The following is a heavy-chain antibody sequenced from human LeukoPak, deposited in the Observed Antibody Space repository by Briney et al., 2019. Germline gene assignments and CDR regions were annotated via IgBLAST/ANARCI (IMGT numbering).Heavy chain of an antibody. V-gene: IGHV4-30-2*01. D-gene: IGHD2-2*01. Sequence: SETLSLTCAVSGGSIRSGGYSWSCIRQPPGKGMEWIGYIYHSGSTYYNPSLKSRATISVDRSKNQFSLKLSSVTAADTAVYYCARGTSYTHYGMDVWGQGTTVTVSS. CDR3: ARGTSYTHYGMDV. J-gene: IGHJ6*02. CDR1: GGSIRSGGYS. CDR2: IYHSGST.